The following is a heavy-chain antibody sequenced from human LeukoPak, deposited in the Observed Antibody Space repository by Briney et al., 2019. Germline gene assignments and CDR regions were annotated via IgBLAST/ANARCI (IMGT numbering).Heavy chain of an antibody. D-gene: IGHD6-6*01. J-gene: IGHJ5*02. CDR3: ASSSYSSSSA. CDR1: GITFTNYW. Sequence: GGSLRLSCAASGITFTNYWMIWVRQAPGKGLEWVANINEDGSQKYYVGSVEGRFTISRDNAKNSVFLQMNSLRAEDTAVYYWASSSYSSSSAWGQGTLVTVSS. CDR2: INEDGSQK. V-gene: IGHV3-7*01.